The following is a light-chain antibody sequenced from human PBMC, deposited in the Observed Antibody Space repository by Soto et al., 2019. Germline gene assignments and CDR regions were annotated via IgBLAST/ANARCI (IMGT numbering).Light chain of an antibody. CDR2: LGS. J-gene: IGKJ1*01. Sequence: DIVMTQSPLSLRVTPGEPASISCRSSQSLLHSSGYNYLHWYLQKPGQSPQLLISLGSDRSSGVPDRFSGSGSGTDFTLNISRVEAEDVGAYYCMQPLQTPWTFGQGTKVDIK. V-gene: IGKV2-28*01. CDR1: QSLLHSSGYNY. CDR3: MQPLQTPWT.